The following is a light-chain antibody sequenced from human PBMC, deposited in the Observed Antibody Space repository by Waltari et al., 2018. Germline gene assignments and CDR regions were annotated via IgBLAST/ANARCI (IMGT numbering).Light chain of an antibody. CDR2: DAS. CDR1: QDITNY. V-gene: IGKV1-33*01. Sequence: DIQMTQSPPSLSASVGDRVPITCRSSQDITNYLNWYQQKPGKAPKLLINDASKLETGVPSRFSVSQSGTHFTLTISSLQPEDIGTYYCQRYDNLPIFAFGPGTKVEI. CDR3: QRYDNLPIFA. J-gene: IGKJ3*01.